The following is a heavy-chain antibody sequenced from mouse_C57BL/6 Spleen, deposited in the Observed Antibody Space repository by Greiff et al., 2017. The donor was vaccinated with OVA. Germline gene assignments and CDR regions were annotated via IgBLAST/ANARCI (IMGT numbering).Heavy chain of an antibody. J-gene: IGHJ2*01. CDR1: GFTFSNYW. V-gene: IGHV6-3*01. CDR3: TGLFLTGTLDY. Sequence: DVKLQESGGGLVQPGGSMKLSCVASGFTFSNYWMNWVRQSPEKGLEWVAQIRLKSDNYATHYAESVKGRFTISRDDSKSSVYLQMNNLRAEDTGIYYCTGLFLTGTLDYWGQGTTLTVSS. D-gene: IGHD4-1*01. CDR2: IRLKSDNYAT.